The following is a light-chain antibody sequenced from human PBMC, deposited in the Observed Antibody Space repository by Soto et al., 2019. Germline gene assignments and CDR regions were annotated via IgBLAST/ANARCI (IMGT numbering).Light chain of an antibody. CDR1: QSLSSTY. CDR3: QQYGNSPPT. CDR2: GAS. Sequence: EIVLAQSPGTMSLSPGEIATLSCRASQSLSSTYLAWYQQKPGQAPRLLIYGASSRATGIRDRFIGSGSATVFTLTISRLELEDFAVYHCQQYGNSPPTFGGGTKVEI. J-gene: IGKJ4*01. V-gene: IGKV3-20*01.